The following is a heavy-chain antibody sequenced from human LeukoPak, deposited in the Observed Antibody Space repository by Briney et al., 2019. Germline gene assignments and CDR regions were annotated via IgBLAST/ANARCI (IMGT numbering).Heavy chain of an antibody. V-gene: IGHV1-2*06. Sequence: AASVKVSCKASGYTFTGYHMHWVRQAPGQGLEWMGRINPNSGDTNYAQKFQGRVTMTRDTSISTAYMELSRLRSDDTAVYYCARVIVPAAKSNWFDPWGQGTLVTVSS. CDR2: INPNSGDT. J-gene: IGHJ5*02. D-gene: IGHD2-2*01. CDR1: GYTFTGYH. CDR3: ARVIVPAAKSNWFDP.